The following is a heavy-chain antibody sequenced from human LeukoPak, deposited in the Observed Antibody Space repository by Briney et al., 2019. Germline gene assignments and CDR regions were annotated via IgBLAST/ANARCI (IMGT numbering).Heavy chain of an antibody. D-gene: IGHD4-23*01. Sequence: PGGSLRLSCAASGFTFSNYAMSWVRRAPGKGLEWIGEINHSGSTNYNPSLKSRVTISLDTSKNQFSLKLRSVTAADTAVYYCAKEGGNGGNSPFDYWGQGTLVTVSS. J-gene: IGHJ4*02. CDR3: AKEGGNGGNSPFDY. V-gene: IGHV4-34*01. CDR1: GFTFSNYA. CDR2: INHSGST.